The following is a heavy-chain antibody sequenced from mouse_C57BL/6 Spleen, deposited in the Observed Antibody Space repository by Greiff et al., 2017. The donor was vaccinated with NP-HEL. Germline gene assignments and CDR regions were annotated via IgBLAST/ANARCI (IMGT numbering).Heavy chain of an antibody. J-gene: IGHJ2*01. D-gene: IGHD2-3*01. V-gene: IGHV1-82*01. CDR3: ARSGDDGYLDY. Sequence: QVQLQQSGPELVKPGASVKISCKASGYAFSSSWMNWVKQRPGKGLEWIGRIYPGDGDTNYNGKFKGKATLTADKSSSTAYMQLSSLTSEDSAVYFCARSGDDGYLDYWGQGTTLTVSS. CDR2: IYPGDGDT. CDR1: GYAFSSSW.